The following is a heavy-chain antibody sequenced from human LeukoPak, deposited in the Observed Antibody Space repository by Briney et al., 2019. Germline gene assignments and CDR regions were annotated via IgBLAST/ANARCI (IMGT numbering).Heavy chain of an antibody. D-gene: IGHD3-22*01. CDR2: IYYSGST. CDR3: ARGSPIGGFGY. J-gene: IGHJ4*02. V-gene: IGHV4-39*07. Sequence: PSETLSLTCTVSGGSISSSSYYWGWIRQPPGKGLEWIGSIYYSGSTYYNPSLKSRVTISVDTSKNQFSLKLSSVTAADTAVYYCARGSPIGGFGYWGQGTLVTVSS. CDR1: GGSISSSSYY.